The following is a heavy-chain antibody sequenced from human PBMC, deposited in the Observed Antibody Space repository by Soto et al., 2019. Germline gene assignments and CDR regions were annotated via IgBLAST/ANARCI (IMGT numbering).Heavy chain of an antibody. Sequence: ASVKVSCKASGGTFSSYAISWVRQAPGQGLEWMGGIIPIFGTANYAQKFQGRVTITADESTSTAYMELSSLRSEDTAVYYCARDRHYYDSSEYYYGMDVWGQGTTVTVSS. CDR1: GGTFSSYA. D-gene: IGHD3-22*01. J-gene: IGHJ6*02. CDR3: ARDRHYYDSSEYYYGMDV. V-gene: IGHV1-69*13. CDR2: IIPIFGTA.